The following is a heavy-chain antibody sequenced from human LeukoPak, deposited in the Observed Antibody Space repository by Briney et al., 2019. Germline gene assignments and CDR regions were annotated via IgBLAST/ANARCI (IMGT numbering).Heavy chain of an antibody. D-gene: IGHD1-26*01. CDR2: ISYDGSNK. V-gene: IGHV3-30*18. J-gene: IGHJ5*02. CDR1: GFTFSSYG. CDR3: AKVGSGSYSNWFDP. Sequence: PGGSLRHSCAASGFTFSSYGMHWVRQAPGKGLEWVAVISYDGSNKYYADSVKGRFTISRDNSKNTLYLQMNSLRAEDTAVYYCAKVGSGSYSNWFDPWGQGTLVTVSS.